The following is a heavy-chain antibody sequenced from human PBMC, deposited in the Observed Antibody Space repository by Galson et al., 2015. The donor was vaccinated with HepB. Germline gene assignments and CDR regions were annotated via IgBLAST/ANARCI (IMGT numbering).Heavy chain of an antibody. CDR3: ARYKYYSDSSGSRYDF. Sequence: SLRLSCAASGFTFSSYWMNWVRQAPGKGLEWVANINRDGSEKYYVDSVKGRFTVSRDNAKGSLYLQMNSLTAEDTAVYYCARYKYYSDSSGSRYDFWGQGTLVTVSS. V-gene: IGHV3-7*01. CDR1: GFTFSSYW. J-gene: IGHJ4*01. CDR2: INRDGSEK. D-gene: IGHD3-22*01.